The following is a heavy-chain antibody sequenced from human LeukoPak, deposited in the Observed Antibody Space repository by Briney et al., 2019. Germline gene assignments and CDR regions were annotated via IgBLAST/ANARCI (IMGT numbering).Heavy chain of an antibody. CDR1: GSSISSGYY. Sequence: SETLSLTCTVSGSSISSGYYWGWIRQPPGKGLEWIGSIYHSGSTYYNPSLKSRVTISVDTSKNQFSLKLSSVTAADTAVYYCARGSVAVAGGFDYWGQGTLVTVSS. CDR3: ARGSVAVAGGFDY. D-gene: IGHD6-19*01. CDR2: IYHSGST. J-gene: IGHJ4*02. V-gene: IGHV4-38-2*02.